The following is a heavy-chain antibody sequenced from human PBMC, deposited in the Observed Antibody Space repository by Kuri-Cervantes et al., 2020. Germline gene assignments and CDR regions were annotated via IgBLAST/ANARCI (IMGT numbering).Heavy chain of an antibody. D-gene: IGHD2-15*01. Sequence: SVKVSCKASGGTFSSYAISWVRKAPGQGLEWMGGIIPIFGTANYAQKFQGRVTITADESTSTAYMELSSLRSEDTAVYYCARLPWRYCSGGSCLYNWFDPWGQGTLVTVSS. CDR1: GGTFSSYA. J-gene: IGHJ5*02. V-gene: IGHV1-69*13. CDR2: IIPIFGTA. CDR3: ARLPWRYCSGGSCLYNWFDP.